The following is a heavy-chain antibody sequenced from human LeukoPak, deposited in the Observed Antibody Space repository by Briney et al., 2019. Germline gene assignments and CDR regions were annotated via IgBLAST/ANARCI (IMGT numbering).Heavy chain of an antibody. V-gene: IGHV1-18*01. CDR2: ISAYNGNT. D-gene: IGHD3-22*01. Sequence: GASVKVSCKXSGYTFTSHGISWVRQAPGQGLEWMGWISAYNGNTNYAQKLQGRVTMTTDTSTSTAYMELRSLRSDDTAVYYCARHPGVEYYYDSSGFYYWGQGTLVTVSS. CDR3: ARHPGVEYYYDSSGFYY. CDR1: GYTFTSHG. J-gene: IGHJ4*02.